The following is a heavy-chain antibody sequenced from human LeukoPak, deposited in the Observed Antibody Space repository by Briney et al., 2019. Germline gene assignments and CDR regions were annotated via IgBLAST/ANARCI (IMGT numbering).Heavy chain of an antibody. CDR3: ARDGIIGPGTYCGGDCYPEYFQH. Sequence: GGSLRLSCAASGFTFSSYSMNWVRQAPGKGLEWVSSISSSSSYIYYADSVKGRFTISRDNAKNSLYLQMNSLRAEDTAVYYCARDGIIGPGTYCGGDCYPEYFQHWGQGTLVTVSS. V-gene: IGHV3-21*01. J-gene: IGHJ1*01. D-gene: IGHD2-21*02. CDR1: GFTFSSYS. CDR2: ISSSSSYI.